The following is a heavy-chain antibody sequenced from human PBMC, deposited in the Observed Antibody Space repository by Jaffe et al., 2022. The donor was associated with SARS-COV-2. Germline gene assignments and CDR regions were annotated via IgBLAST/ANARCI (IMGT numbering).Heavy chain of an antibody. J-gene: IGHJ4*02. CDR1: GGSVRSSY. Sequence: QVQLQESGPGLVKPSETLSLICTVSGGSVRSSYWSWIRQPPGKTLEWIGYMSHIGSSSYNPSLKSRVTMLVDLSKNQFSLKLSSVTAADTAVYYCAGSSGSSWNFDSWGQGTLVTVSS. D-gene: IGHD1-26*01. CDR3: AGSSGSSWNFDS. CDR2: MSHIGSS. V-gene: IGHV4-59*02.